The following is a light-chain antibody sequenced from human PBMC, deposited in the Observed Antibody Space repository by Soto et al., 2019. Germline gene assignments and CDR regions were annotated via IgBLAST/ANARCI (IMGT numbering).Light chain of an antibody. V-gene: IGKV1-27*01. Sequence: DIQMTQSPSSLSAYLGDRVTITCRASQGISNYLAWYQQKPGRLPKLLLFGASTLQSGVPARFSGSGSGTDFTLTISRLEPEDFAVYYCQQYGSSPRTFGQGTKVDIK. CDR3: QQYGSSPRT. CDR1: QGISNY. CDR2: GAS. J-gene: IGKJ1*01.